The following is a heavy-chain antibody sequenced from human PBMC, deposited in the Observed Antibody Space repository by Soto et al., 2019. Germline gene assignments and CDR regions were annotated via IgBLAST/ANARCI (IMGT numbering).Heavy chain of an antibody. CDR2: ISTSSGYR. D-gene: IGHD5-12*01. CDR3: SIDLHGYVSFRFDS. Sequence: GGSLRLSCAASGFTFSNYSMNWVRQAPGKGLEWVSSISTSSGYRYYADSVKGRFTISRDNAKKSLYLQMNSLRAEDTAVYYCSIDLHGYVSFRFDSWGQGTLVPVSS. V-gene: IGHV3-21*01. J-gene: IGHJ5*01. CDR1: GFTFSNYS.